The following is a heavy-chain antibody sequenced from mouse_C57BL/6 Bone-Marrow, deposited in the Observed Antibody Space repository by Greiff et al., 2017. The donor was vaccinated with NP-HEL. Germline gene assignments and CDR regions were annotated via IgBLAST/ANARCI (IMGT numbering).Heavy chain of an antibody. Sequence: EVQRVESGGGLVQPGGSLSLSCAASGFTFTDYYMSWVRQPPGKALEWLGFIRNKANGYTTEYSASVKGRFTISRDNSQSILYLQMNALRAEDSATYYCARYRYYGKGYAMDYWGQGTSVTVSS. CDR1: GFTFTDYY. V-gene: IGHV7-3*01. D-gene: IGHD2-1*01. J-gene: IGHJ4*01. CDR3: ARYRYYGKGYAMDY. CDR2: IRNKANGYTT.